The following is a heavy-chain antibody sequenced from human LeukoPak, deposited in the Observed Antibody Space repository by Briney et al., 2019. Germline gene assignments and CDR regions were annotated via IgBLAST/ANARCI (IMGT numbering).Heavy chain of an antibody. CDR3: ARVGTAFVYDY. D-gene: IGHD5-18*01. CDR2: ISSSSSYI. Sequence: GGSLRLSCAASGFTFSYYSMNWVRQAPGKGLEWVSSISSSSSYIYYADSVKGRFTISRDNAKNTLYLQMNSLRAEDTAVYYCARVGTAFVYDYWGQGTLVTVSS. CDR1: GFTFSYYS. J-gene: IGHJ4*02. V-gene: IGHV3-21*01.